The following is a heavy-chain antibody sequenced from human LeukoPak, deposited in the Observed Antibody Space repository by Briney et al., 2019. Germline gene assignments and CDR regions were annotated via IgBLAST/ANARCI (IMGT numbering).Heavy chain of an antibody. CDR2: ISGSGGST. J-gene: IGHJ4*02. D-gene: IGHD6-13*01. V-gene: IGHV3-23*01. Sequence: GGSLRLSCAASGFTFNSYAMSWVRQAPGKGLEWVSAISGSGGSTYYADSVKGRFTISRDNSKNTLYLQMNSLRAEDTAVYYCANARLGSSWYENFDYWGQGTLVTVSS. CDR3: ANARLGSSWYENFDY. CDR1: GFTFNSYA.